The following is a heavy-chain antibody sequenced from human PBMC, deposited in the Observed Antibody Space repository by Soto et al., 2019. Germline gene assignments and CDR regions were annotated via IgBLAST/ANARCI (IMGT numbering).Heavy chain of an antibody. CDR3: ARGSLELRYYYYGMDV. CDR1: GDSVSSNSAA. Sequence: PSPTLSLTCAISGDSVSSNSAAWNWIRQSPSRGLEWLGRTYYRSKWYNDYAVSVKSRITINPDTSKNQFSLQLNSVTPEDTAVYYCARGSLELRYYYYGMDVWGQGTTVTVSS. J-gene: IGHJ6*02. V-gene: IGHV6-1*01. D-gene: IGHD1-7*01. CDR2: TYYRSKWYN.